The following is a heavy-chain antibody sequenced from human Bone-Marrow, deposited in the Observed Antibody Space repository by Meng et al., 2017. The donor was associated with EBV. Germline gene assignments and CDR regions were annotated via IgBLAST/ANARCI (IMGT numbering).Heavy chain of an antibody. CDR1: GGSISSSSYY. CDR3: ARRIITIFGVDPFDY. D-gene: IGHD3-3*01. V-gene: IGHV4-39*01. Sequence: QLQLQESGPGLVKPSETLSLTCTVLGGSISSSSYYWGWIRQPPGKGLEWIGSIYYSGSTYYNPSLKSRVTISVDTSKNQFSLKLSSVTAADTAVYYCARRIITIFGVDPFDYWGQGTLVTVSS. CDR2: IYYSGST. J-gene: IGHJ4*02.